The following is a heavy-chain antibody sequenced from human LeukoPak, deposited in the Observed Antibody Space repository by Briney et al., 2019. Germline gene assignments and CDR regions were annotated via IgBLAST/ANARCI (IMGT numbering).Heavy chain of an antibody. D-gene: IGHD3-22*01. Sequence: PGGSLRLSCAASGFTVSSNYMSWVRQAPGKGLEWVSVIYSGGSTYYADSVKGRFTISRDNSKNTLYLQMNSLRAEDTAVYYCARERSDYDSSVIGGAFDIWGQGTMVTVSS. CDR2: IYSGGST. CDR3: ARERSDYDSSVIGGAFDI. CDR1: GFTVSSNY. V-gene: IGHV3-53*01. J-gene: IGHJ3*02.